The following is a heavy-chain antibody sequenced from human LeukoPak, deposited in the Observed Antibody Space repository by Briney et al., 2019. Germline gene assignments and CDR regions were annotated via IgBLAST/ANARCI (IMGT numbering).Heavy chain of an antibody. V-gene: IGHV3-49*04. CDR1: GFTFGDYA. D-gene: IGHD4-23*01. J-gene: IGHJ4*02. CDR3: ARSSRELRGYAPWEVMPPFDY. CDR2: IRSKAYGGTT. Sequence: GGSLRLSCTASGFTFGDYAMSWVRQAPGKGLEWVGFIRSKAYGGTTEYAASVKGRFTISRDNAKNSLYLQMNSLRAEDTAVYYCARSSRELRGYAPWEVMPPFDYWGQGTLVTVSS.